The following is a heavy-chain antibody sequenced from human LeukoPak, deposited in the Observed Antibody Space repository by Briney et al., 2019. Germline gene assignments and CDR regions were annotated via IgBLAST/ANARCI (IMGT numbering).Heavy chain of an antibody. Sequence: PSDTLSLTCAVSGYSISSSNWWGWIRQPPGKGLEWIGYIYYSGSTNYNPSLKSRVTMSVDTSKNQFSLKLSSVTALDTAVYYCARTQPGYSYGAYYFDYWGQGTLVTVSS. CDR3: ARTQPGYSYGAYYFDY. CDR2: IYYSGST. CDR1: GYSISSSNW. J-gene: IGHJ4*02. D-gene: IGHD5-18*01. V-gene: IGHV4-28*06.